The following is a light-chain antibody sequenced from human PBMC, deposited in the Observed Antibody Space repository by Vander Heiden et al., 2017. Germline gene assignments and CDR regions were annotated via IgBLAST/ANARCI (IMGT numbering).Light chain of an antibody. V-gene: IGLV3-25*03. CDR1: ALPKQY. Sequence: SYALTPPPSVSVSPGQTARITCSGDALPKQYAYWYQQKPGQAPVLVIYKDSERPSGIPERFSGSSSGTTVTLTISGVQAEDEADYYCQSADSSGTYHVVFGGGTKLTVL. CDR3: QSADSSGTYHVV. J-gene: IGLJ2*01. CDR2: KDS.